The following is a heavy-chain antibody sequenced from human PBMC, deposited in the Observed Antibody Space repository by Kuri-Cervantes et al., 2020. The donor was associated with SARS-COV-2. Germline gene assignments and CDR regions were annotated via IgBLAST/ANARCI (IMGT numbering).Heavy chain of an antibody. V-gene: IGHV3-23*01. J-gene: IGHJ6*03. CDR3: ARSGVSAATGYYYYYMDV. D-gene: IGHD1-14*01. CDR1: GFTFDDYA. CDR2: ISGSGGST. Sequence: GESLKISCAASGFTFDDYAMHWVRQAPGKGLEWVSAISGSGGSTYYADSVKGRFTISRDNSKNTLYLQMNSLRAEDTAVYYCARSGVSAATGYYYYYMDVWGKGTTVTVSS.